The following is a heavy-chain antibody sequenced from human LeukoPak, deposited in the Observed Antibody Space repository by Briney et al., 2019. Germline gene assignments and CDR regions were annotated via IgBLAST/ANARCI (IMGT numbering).Heavy chain of an antibody. CDR3: VREPGPGYFDY. CDR2: MSQDGSDG. Sequence: PGGSLRLSCAASGLTFGSHAMHWVRQAPGKGLEWVAVMSQDGSDGHYTDSVKGRFTISRDNSRDTVYLQMNSLRAEDTAVYYCVREPGPGYFDYWGQGTLVTVSS. J-gene: IGHJ4*02. CDR1: GLTFGSHA. V-gene: IGHV3-30-3*01. D-gene: IGHD6-13*01.